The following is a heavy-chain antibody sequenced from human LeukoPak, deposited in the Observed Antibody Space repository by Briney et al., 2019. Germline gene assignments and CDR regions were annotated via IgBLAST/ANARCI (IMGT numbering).Heavy chain of an antibody. CDR2: ISSSSSTI. D-gene: IGHD5-18*01. CDR1: GFTFSGYT. Sequence: GGSLKLSCAASGFTFSGYTMTWVRQAPGKGLEGVSYISSSSSTIYFADSVKGRFTISRDNAKNSLYLQMSSLRAEDTAVYYCARDNEMEIQLWCFDYWGQGTLVTVSS. V-gene: IGHV3-48*04. CDR3: ARDNEMEIQLWCFDY. J-gene: IGHJ4*02.